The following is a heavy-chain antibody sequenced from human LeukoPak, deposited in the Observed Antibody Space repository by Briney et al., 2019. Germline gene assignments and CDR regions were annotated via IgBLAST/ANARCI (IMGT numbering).Heavy chain of an antibody. CDR3: ARRRLSSGWYEGY. J-gene: IGHJ4*02. CDR2: IYTSGST. D-gene: IGHD6-19*01. Sequence: SQTLSLTCTVSGGSISSGSYYWSWIRQPAGKGLEWIGRIYTSGSTNYNPSLKSRVTISVDTSKNQFSLKLSSVTAADTAVYYCARRRLSSGWYEGYWGQGTLVTVSS. CDR1: GGSISSGSYY. V-gene: IGHV4-61*02.